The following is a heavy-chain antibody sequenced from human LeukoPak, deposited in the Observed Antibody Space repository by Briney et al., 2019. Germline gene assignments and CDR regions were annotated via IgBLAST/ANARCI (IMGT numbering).Heavy chain of an antibody. D-gene: IGHD1-26*01. CDR1: GFTISSNY. Sequence: GGSLRLSCAASGFTISSNYMSWVRQAPGKGLEWVSVIYSGGGGTYYADSVKGRFTISRDNSKNTVDLQMNSLGADDTAVYYCARDIVGGNHFDSWGQGTLVTVCS. CDR2: IYSGGGGT. V-gene: IGHV3-66*01. CDR3: ARDIVGGNHFDS. J-gene: IGHJ4*02.